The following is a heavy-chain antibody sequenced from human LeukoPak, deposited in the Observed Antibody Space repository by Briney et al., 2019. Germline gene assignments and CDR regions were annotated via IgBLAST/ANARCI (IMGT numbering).Heavy chain of an antibody. V-gene: IGHV3-21*01. CDR2: ISSDGTYI. D-gene: IGHD2-15*01. CDR3: ARDAPRMSGGTLEY. Sequence: PRGSLRLSCATSGFTFSVYTMNWVRQAPGKGLEWISSISSDGTYIYYADSVKGRFTISRDNAKNSLFLQMDSLRAEDTAVYYCARDAPRMSGGTLEYWGQGTLVTVSS. CDR1: GFTFSVYT. J-gene: IGHJ4*02.